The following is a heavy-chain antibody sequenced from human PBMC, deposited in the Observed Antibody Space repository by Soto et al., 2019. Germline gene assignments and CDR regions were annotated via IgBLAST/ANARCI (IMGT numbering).Heavy chain of an antibody. D-gene: IGHD3-9*01. CDR2: INHSGST. CDR1: GGSFSGYY. J-gene: IGHJ6*02. V-gene: IGHV4-34*01. CDR3: ARGSNDILTGYPPKVYYGMDV. Sequence: QVQLQQWGAGLLKPSETLSLTCAVYGGSFSGYYWSWIRQPPGKGLEWIGEINHSGSTNYNPSLQRXVTISVDPSKXXCXLIXSSGTAAATAVYYCARGSNDILTGYPPKVYYGMDVWGQGTTVTVSS.